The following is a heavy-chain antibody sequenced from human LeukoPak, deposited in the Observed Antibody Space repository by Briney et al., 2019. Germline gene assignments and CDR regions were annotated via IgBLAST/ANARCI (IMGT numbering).Heavy chain of an antibody. V-gene: IGHV1-3*01. CDR2: INAGNGNT. CDR3: ATETMSGYDGLS. CDR1: GYTFTSYA. D-gene: IGHD5-12*01. J-gene: IGHJ5*02. Sequence: ASVKVSCKASGYTFTSYAMHWVRQAPGQRLEWMGWINAGNGNTKYSQKFQGRVTITRDTSASTAYMELSSLRSEDTAVYYCATETMSGYDGLSWGQGTLVTVSS.